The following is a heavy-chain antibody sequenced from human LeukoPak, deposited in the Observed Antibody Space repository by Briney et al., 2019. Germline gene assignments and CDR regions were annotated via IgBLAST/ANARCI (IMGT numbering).Heavy chain of an antibody. J-gene: IGHJ4*02. CDR1: GYTFTNYG. V-gene: IGHV1-18*01. CDR3: ARDRGDDTVSYFDY. CDR2: ISAYNGNT. D-gene: IGHD3-22*01. Sequence: ASVKVSCKASGYTFTNYGISWVRQAPGQGLEWMGWISAYNGNTYYAQKFQGRVTMTTDTSTSTAYMELRSLRSDDTAVYYCARDRGDDTVSYFDYWGQGTLVTVSS.